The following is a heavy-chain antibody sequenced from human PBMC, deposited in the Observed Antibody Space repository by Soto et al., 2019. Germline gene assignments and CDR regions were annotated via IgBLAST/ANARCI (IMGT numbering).Heavy chain of an antibody. D-gene: IGHD2-2*01. V-gene: IGHV1-69*13. CDR2: IIPIFGTA. J-gene: IGHJ6*02. CDR3: ARGTQRYCSSTSCYHYYYYYGMDV. Sequence: SVKVSCKASGGTFSSYAISWVRQAPGQGLEWMGGIIPIFGTANYAQKFQGRVTVTADESTSTAYMELSSLRSEDTAVYYCARGTQRYCSSTSCYHYYYYYGMDVWGQGTTVTVSS. CDR1: GGTFSSYA.